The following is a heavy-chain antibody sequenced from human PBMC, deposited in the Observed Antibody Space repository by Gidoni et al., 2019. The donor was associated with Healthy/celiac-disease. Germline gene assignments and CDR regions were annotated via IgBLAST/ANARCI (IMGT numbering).Heavy chain of an antibody. CDR3: AKRVGDYYYYYYMDV. CDR1: GCTFSSYA. J-gene: IGHJ6*03. Sequence: GQLLESGGGLVKPGGSLRLPGAASGCTFSSYAMSWVRRVAGKGLDWVSAIVGTGGSTSSADSVMGLFTISRDNSKNPLYLQMNRLRAEDTALYSCAKRVGDYYYYYYMDVWGKGTTVTVSS. CDR2: IVGTGGST. V-gene: IGHV3-23*01. D-gene: IGHD3-10*01.